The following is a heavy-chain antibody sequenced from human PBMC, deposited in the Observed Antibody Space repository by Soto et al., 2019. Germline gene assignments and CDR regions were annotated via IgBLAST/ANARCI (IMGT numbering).Heavy chain of an antibody. Sequence: GSLRLSCAASGFTFSSYGMHWVRQAPGKGLEWVAVISYDGSNKYYADSVKGRFTISRDNSKNTLYLQMNSLRAEDTAVYYCAKDGGVGELTYYYGMDVWGQGTTVTVSS. V-gene: IGHV3-30*18. J-gene: IGHJ6*02. CDR3: AKDGGVGELTYYYGMDV. D-gene: IGHD3-3*01. CDR1: GFTFSSYG. CDR2: ISYDGSNK.